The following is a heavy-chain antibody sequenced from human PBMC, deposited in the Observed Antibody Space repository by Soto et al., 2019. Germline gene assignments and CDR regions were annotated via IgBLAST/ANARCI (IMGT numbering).Heavy chain of an antibody. V-gene: IGHV5-51*01. CDR3: ARGYCSDRSCYSEGSNIGEY. CDR1: GYSFTSYW. Sequence: PGESLKISCKGSGYSFTSYWIGWVRQMPGKGLEWMGIIYPGDSDTRYSPSFQGQVTISADKSISTAYLQWSSLKAEDTGIYYCARGYCSDRSCYSEGSNIGEYWGQGTQVTVSS. CDR2: IYPGDSDT. J-gene: IGHJ4*02. D-gene: IGHD2-15*01.